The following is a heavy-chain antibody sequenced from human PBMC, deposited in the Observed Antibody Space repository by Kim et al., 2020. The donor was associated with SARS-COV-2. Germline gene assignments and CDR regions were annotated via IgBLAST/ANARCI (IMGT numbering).Heavy chain of an antibody. CDR2: ISWNSGSI. V-gene: IGHV3-9*01. J-gene: IGHJ4*02. CDR3: AKENIVATIGD. CDR1: GFTFDDYA. D-gene: IGHD5-12*01. Sequence: GGSLRLSCAASGFTFDDYAMHWVRQAPGKGLEWVSGISWNSGSIGYADSVKGRFTISRDNAKNSLYLQMNSLRAEDTALYYCAKENIVATIGDWGQGTLVTVSS.